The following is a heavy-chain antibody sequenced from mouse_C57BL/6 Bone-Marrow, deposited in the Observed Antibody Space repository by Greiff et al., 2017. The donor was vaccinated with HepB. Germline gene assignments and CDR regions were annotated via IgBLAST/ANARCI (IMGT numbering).Heavy chain of an antibody. V-gene: IGHV2-2*01. CDR3: AREEGDGTGYFDV. CDR1: GFSLTSYG. CDR2: IWSGGST. D-gene: IGHD1-1*01. Sequence: QVQLKQSGPGLVQPSQSLSITCTVSGFSLTSYGVHWVRQSPGKGLEWLGVIWSGGSTDYNAAFISRLSISKDNSKSQVFFKMNSLQADDTAIYYCAREEGDGTGYFDVWGAGPTVSVSS. J-gene: IGHJ1*01.